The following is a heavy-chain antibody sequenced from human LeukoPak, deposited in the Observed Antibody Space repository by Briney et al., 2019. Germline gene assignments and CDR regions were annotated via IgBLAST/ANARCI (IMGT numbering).Heavy chain of an antibody. CDR2: ISWNSGSI. CDR1: GFTFSSYA. D-gene: IGHD1-26*01. Sequence: GGSLRLSCAASGFTFSSYAMSWVRQAPGKGLEWVSGISWNSGSIGYADSVKGRFTISRDNAKNSLYLQMNSLRAEDTALYYCAKDAVGSGSYYYFDYWGQGTLVTVSS. CDR3: AKDAVGSGSYYYFDY. V-gene: IGHV3-9*01. J-gene: IGHJ4*02.